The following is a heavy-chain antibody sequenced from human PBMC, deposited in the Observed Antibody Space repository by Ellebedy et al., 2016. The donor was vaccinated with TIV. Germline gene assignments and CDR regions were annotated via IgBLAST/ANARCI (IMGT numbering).Heavy chain of an antibody. J-gene: IGHJ5*02. CDR2: IYTNGNT. Sequence: SETLSLTXTVSRGSISNNYWSWIRQPAGKGLEWIGRIYTNGNTNHNPSLKSRVTMSVDTSKNQFSLKLSSVTAADTAVYYCARDVATYYGSGRFSVGFDPWGQGTLVTVSS. CDR1: RGSISNNY. CDR3: ARDVATYYGSGRFSVGFDP. V-gene: IGHV4-4*07. D-gene: IGHD3-10*01.